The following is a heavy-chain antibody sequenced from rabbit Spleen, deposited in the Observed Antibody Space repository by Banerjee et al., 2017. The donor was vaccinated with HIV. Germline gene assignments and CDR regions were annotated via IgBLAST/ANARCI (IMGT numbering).Heavy chain of an antibody. CDR2: IDAGSTGST. Sequence: QEQLEESGGGLVQPGGSLTLTCTASGFSFSSSYVMYWVRQAPGKGLEWIACIDAGSTGSTYYASWAKGRFTISKTSSTTVTLQMTSLTAADTATYFCARDVGNSYRMSWLDLWGPGTLVTVS. J-gene: IGHJ4*01. V-gene: IGHV1S45*01. CDR1: GFSFSSSYV. D-gene: IGHD8-1*01. CDR3: ARDVGNSYRMSWLDL.